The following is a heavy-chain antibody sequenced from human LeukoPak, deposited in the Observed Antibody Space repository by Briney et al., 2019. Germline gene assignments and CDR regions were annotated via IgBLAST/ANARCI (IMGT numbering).Heavy chain of an antibody. D-gene: IGHD3-22*01. CDR2: INWNGGST. V-gene: IGHV3-20*04. J-gene: IGHJ4*02. CDR3: ASLLGSGYSIDY. CDR1: GFTFDDYG. Sequence: GGSLRLSCAASGFTFDDYGMSWVRQAPGKGLEWVSGINWNGGSTGYADPVKGRFTISRDNAKNSLNLQMNSLRAEDTAVYYCASLLGSGYSIDYWGQGTLVTVSS.